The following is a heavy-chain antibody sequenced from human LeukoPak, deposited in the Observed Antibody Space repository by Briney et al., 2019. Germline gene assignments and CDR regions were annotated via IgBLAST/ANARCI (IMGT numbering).Heavy chain of an antibody. CDR3: ARVTLRGWYSVGTRYFDY. D-gene: IGHD6-19*01. CDR1: GYTFTSYY. J-gene: IGHJ4*02. CDR2: IDPSGGGT. Sequence: ASVKVSCKASGYTFTSYYMHWVRQAPGQGLEWMGIIDPSGGGTSYAQKFQGRVTMTRDTSKNQFSLKLSSVTAADTAVYYCARVTLRGWYSVGTRYFDYWGQGTLVTVSS. V-gene: IGHV1-46*01.